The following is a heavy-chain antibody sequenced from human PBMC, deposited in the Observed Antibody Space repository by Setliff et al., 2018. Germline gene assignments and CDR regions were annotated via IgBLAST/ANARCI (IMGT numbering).Heavy chain of an antibody. Sequence: GSVKVPCKASAYIFSSYGLSWVRQAPGQGLEWMGWISTYNGITNYAQRFQDRVTMTTDTSSSAAYMELRSLRSDDTAVYYCARELRSPYWHLDSWGQGTQVTVSS. CDR1: AYIFSSYG. CDR2: ISTYNGIT. V-gene: IGHV1-18*01. D-gene: IGHD3-16*01. J-gene: IGHJ5*01. CDR3: ARELRSPYWHLDS.